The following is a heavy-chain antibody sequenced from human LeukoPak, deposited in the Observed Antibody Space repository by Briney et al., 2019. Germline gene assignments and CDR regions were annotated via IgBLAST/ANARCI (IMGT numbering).Heavy chain of an antibody. CDR1: GFTFGDYA. D-gene: IGHD3-10*01. J-gene: IGHJ4*02. CDR2: IRSNAYGGTT. Sequence: GGSLRLSCTASGFTFGDYAMSWFRQAPGKGLEWVGFIRSNAYGGTTEYAATVRGRFTIARDDSKIIAYLQRHSVKTEDTAVYYCTRAFTMVYYFGYWGQGPLVNVSS. CDR3: TRAFTMVYYFGY. V-gene: IGHV3-49*03.